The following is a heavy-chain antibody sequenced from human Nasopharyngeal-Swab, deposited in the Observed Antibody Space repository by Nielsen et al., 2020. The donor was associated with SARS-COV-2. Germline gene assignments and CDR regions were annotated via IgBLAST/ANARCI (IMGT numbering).Heavy chain of an antibody. V-gene: IGHV1-69*13. D-gene: IGHD3-10*01. CDR2: IIPIFGTA. CDR1: GGTFSSYA. J-gene: IGHJ3*02. CDR3: AREERESWGSGSHDI. Sequence: SVQVSCKASGGTFSSYAISWVRQAPGQGLEWMGGIIPIFGTANYAQKFQGRVTITADESTGTAYMELSSLRSEDTAVYYCAREERESWGSGSHDIWGQGTMVTVSS.